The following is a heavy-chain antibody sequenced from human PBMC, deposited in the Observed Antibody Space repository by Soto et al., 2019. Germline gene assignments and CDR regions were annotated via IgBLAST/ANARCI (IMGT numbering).Heavy chain of an antibody. Sequence: PGGSLRLSCAASGFTFSSYSMNWVRQAPGKELEWVSSISSSSSYIYYADSVKGRFTISRDNSKNTLYLQMNSLRAEDTAVYYCARLGWGAVADNFDYWGQGTLVTVSS. CDR1: GFTFSSYS. CDR3: ARLGWGAVADNFDY. V-gene: IGHV3-21*01. J-gene: IGHJ4*02. CDR2: ISSSSSYI. D-gene: IGHD6-19*01.